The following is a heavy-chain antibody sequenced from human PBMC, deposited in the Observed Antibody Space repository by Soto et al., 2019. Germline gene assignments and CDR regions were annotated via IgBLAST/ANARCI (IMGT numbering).Heavy chain of an antibody. CDR2: IIPIFGTE. D-gene: IGHD2-2*01. V-gene: IGHV1-69*01. Sequence: QVQLVQSGAEVKKPGSSVKVSCKVSGGTFSSHSINWVRQAPGQGPEWMGGIIPIFGTENYAQKFQGRGTITADESTSTGYMELSSLTAEDTALYYCSTSVYCSTTRCYYYYGLDVWGQGTTVIVSS. CDR1: GGTFSSHS. CDR3: STSVYCSTTRCYYYYGLDV. J-gene: IGHJ6*02.